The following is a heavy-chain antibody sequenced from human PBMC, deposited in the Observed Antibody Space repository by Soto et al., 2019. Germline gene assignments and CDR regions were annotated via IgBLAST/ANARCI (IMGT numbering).Heavy chain of an antibody. V-gene: IGHV1-18*01. CDR1: GYTFINYH. D-gene: IGHD5-12*01. J-gene: IGHJ4*02. CDR2: INTYNGMT. Sequence: QVQLVQSGGEVKKPGASVTVSCKASGYTFINYHITWVRQAPGQGLEWMAWINTYNGMTDYAQRFQGRVTMTRDTSTSTAYMELRNLGSDDTAVYFCAKSPRGEMATDWGQGTPVTFSS. CDR3: AKSPRGEMATD.